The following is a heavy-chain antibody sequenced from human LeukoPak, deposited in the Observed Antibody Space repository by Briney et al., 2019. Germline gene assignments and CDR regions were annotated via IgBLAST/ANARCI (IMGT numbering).Heavy chain of an antibody. J-gene: IGHJ4*02. CDR3: ARSGYSSGWPFDY. CDR2: INPNSGGT. V-gene: IGHV1-2*02. Sequence: GASVKVSCKASGYIFTGFYLHWVRQAPGQGLEWMGWINPNSGGTNYAQKFQGRVTMTRDTSISTAYMELSRLRSDDTVVYYCARSGYSSGWPFDYWGQGTLVTVSS. CDR1: GYIFTGFY. D-gene: IGHD6-19*01.